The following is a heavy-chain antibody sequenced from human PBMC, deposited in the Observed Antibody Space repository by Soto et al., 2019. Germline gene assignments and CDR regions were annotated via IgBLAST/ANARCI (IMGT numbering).Heavy chain of an antibody. CDR2: INPNSGGT. CDR3: ARDSLMYYDFWSGLNYYYYYGMDV. J-gene: IGHJ6*02. Sequence: ASVKVSCRASGSPFTGYYMPWVRRAPGQGFEWMGWINPNSGGTNYAQKFQGWVTMTRDTSISTAYMELGRLRSDDTAVYYCARDSLMYYDFWSGLNYYYYYGMDVWGQGTTVTVSS. CDR1: GSPFTGYY. V-gene: IGHV1-2*04. D-gene: IGHD3-3*01.